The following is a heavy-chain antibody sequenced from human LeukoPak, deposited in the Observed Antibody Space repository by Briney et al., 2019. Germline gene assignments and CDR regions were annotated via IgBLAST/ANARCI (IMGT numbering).Heavy chain of an antibody. CDR1: GGSISSALYS. D-gene: IGHD3-10*01. J-gene: IGHJ4*02. Sequence: SETLSLTCTVSGGSISSALYSWSWIRQPPGKGLEWIGYIYHTGRTTYNPSFKSRLTISLDTSKNQFSLNLNSVTAADTAMYYCVGDYGSGSYRFDFWGQGTLVTVSS. CDR3: VGDYGSGSYRFDF. CDR2: IYHTGRT. V-gene: IGHV4-30-4*07.